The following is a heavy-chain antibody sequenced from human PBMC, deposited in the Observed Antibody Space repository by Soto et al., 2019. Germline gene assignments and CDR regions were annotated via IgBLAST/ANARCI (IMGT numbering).Heavy chain of an antibody. Sequence: SLRLSCAASGFTFDDYAMHWVRQAPGKGLEWVSGISWNSGSIGYADSVKGRFTISRDNAKNSLYLQMNSLRAEDTALYYCAKDIEYSSSSGGFDYWGQGTLVTVSS. CDR3: AKDIEYSSSSGGFDY. CDR2: ISWNSGSI. D-gene: IGHD6-6*01. J-gene: IGHJ4*02. CDR1: GFTFDDYA. V-gene: IGHV3-9*01.